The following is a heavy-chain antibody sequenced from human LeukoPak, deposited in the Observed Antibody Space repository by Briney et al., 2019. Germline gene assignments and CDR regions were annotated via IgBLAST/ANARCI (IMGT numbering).Heavy chain of an antibody. CDR2: MNPDSGNK. J-gene: IGHJ6*03. CDR1: GYSFTNFD. D-gene: IGHD6-19*01. V-gene: IGHV1-8*01. Sequence: ASVKVSCKASGYSFTNFDINWVRQATGQGLEWMGWMNPDSGNKGYAQKFQGRVSMTMNTSITTAYMELSSLRSEDTAVYYCARGPQWRGDYYYMDVWGRGATVTVSS. CDR3: ARGPQWRGDYYYMDV.